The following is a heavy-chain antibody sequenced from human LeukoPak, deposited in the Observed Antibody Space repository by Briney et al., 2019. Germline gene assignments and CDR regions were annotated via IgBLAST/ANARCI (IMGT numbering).Heavy chain of an antibody. CDR3: ARDHVKLTSSFHPFDAFDV. D-gene: IGHD2-2*01. CDR2: INTNTGNP. J-gene: IGHJ3*01. CDR1: GYTFTGYA. V-gene: IGHV7-4-1*02. Sequence: ASVKVSCKASGYTFTGYAMNWVRQAPEQGLEWMGWINTNTGNPTYAQGFTGRFVFSLDTSVSTAYLQISSLKAEDTAVYYCARDHVKLTSSFHPFDAFDVWGQGTLVTVSS.